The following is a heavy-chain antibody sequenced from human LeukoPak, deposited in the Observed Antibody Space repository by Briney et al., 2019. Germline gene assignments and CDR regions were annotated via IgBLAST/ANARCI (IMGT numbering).Heavy chain of an antibody. V-gene: IGHV4-30-2*01. D-gene: IGHD6-6*01. CDR3: ARGRQLVRNYYYYYGMDV. J-gene: IGHJ6*02. Sequence: SQTLSLTCTVSGGSISSGGYYWSWIRQPPGKGLEWIGEINHSGSTNYNPSLKSRVTISVDTSKNQFSLKLSSVTAADTAVYYCARGRQLVRNYYYYYGMDVWGQGTTVTVSS. CDR2: INHSGST. CDR1: GGSISSGGYY.